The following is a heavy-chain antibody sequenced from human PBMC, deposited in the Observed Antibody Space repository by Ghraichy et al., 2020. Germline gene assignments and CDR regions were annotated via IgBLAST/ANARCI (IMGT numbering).Heavy chain of an antibody. CDR3: TVLPGDY. Sequence: LSLTCAASGFTFSGSAMHWVRQASGKGLEWVGRIRSKANSYATGYAASVKGRFTISRDDSKNTAYLQMNSLKTEDTAVYYCTVLPGDYWGQGTLVTVSS. CDR2: IRSKANSYAT. V-gene: IGHV3-73*01. CDR1: GFTFSGSA. J-gene: IGHJ4*02. D-gene: IGHD2-8*01.